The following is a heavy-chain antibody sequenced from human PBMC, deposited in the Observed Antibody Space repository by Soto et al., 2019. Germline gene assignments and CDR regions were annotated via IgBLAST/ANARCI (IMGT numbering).Heavy chain of an antibody. CDR3: ARGTTDYDFWSGYYSRYNWFDP. D-gene: IGHD3-3*01. CDR1: GYTFTSCG. V-gene: IGHV1-18*01. J-gene: IGHJ5*02. CDR2: ISAYNGNT. Sequence: GASVELCCTASGYTFTSCGMSWVRQAPRQGLEWMGWISAYNGNTNYAQKLQGRVTMTTDTSTSTAYMELRSLRSDDTAVYYCARGTTDYDFWSGYYSRYNWFDPWGQGTLVTVSS.